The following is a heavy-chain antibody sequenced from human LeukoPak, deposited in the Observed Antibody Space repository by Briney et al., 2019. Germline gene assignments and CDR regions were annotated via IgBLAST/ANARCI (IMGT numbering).Heavy chain of an antibody. CDR2: IKQGGSEK. CDR1: GFTFSNYW. D-gene: IGHD2-8*02. CDR3: GTSRSRTSGFDY. V-gene: IGHV3-7*01. J-gene: IGHJ4*02. Sequence: TGGSLRLSCAASGFTFSNYWMSWVRQAAGKGLEWVANIKQGGSEKHYVDSVKGRFTISRDDAKNSLYLQMNSLRADDTAVYSCGTSRSRTSGFDYWGQGTLVTVSS.